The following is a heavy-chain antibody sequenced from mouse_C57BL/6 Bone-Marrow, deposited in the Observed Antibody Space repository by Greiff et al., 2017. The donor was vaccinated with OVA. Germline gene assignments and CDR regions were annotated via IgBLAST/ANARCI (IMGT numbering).Heavy chain of an antibody. CDR3: ARPVYYDYPAWFAY. Sequence: EVPLVESGGDLVKPGGSLKLSCAASGFTFSSYGMSWVRQTPDKRLEWVATISSGGSYTYYPDSVKGRFTISRDNAKNTLYLQMSSLKSEDTAMYYCARPVYYDYPAWFAYWGQGTLVTVSA. V-gene: IGHV5-6*01. J-gene: IGHJ3*01. D-gene: IGHD2-4*01. CDR2: ISSGGSYT. CDR1: GFTFSSYG.